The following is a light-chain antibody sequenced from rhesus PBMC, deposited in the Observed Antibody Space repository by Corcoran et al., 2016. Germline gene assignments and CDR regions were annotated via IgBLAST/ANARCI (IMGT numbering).Light chain of an antibody. CDR1: QGITND. Sequence: DIQMTQSPSSLSASVGDRVTITCRASQGITNDLAWYQQKPGETPKLLLYEASSLQRGIPSRFSGSGSGTDFTLTISTLQSEDFATYYCPHYYSTPYSFGQGTKVEIK. CDR3: PHYYSTPYS. V-gene: IGKV1S17*01. J-gene: IGKJ2*01. CDR2: EAS.